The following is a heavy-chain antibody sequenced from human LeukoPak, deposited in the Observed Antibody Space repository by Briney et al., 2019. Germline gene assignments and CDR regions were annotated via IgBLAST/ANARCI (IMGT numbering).Heavy chain of an antibody. V-gene: IGHV3-9*01. CDR3: SSRRRHTRYCSSTSCYGQFDY. D-gene: IGHD2-2*01. CDR1: GFTFDDYA. J-gene: IGHJ4*02. Sequence: SMRLSNAATGFTFDDYAMDWVRQAPGKYLEWVPGISWNGDSIGYADSVKGRFTISRDNAKNSLYLQIYSLRAEDTALFFFSSRRRHTRYCSSTSCYGQFDYWGQGTLVTVSS. CDR2: ISWNGDSI.